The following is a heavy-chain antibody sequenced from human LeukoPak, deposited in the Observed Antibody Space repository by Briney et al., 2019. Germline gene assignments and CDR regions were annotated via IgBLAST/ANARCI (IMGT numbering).Heavy chain of an antibody. D-gene: IGHD2-2*01. J-gene: IGHJ4*02. V-gene: IGHV1-69-2*01. CDR2: IDPEYDAT. Sequence: ASVKVSCKASGYIFTDYYMHWVRQTPGKGLQWMGRIDPEYDATIYGDDFQGRVTMRTDPSTDTAYMELSGLTSEDTGVYYCATIGDQRVLLYWGQGTPVTVSS. CDR3: ATIGDQRVLLY. CDR1: GYIFTDYY.